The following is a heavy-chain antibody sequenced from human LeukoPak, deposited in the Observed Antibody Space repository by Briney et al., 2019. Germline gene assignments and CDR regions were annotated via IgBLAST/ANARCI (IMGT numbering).Heavy chain of an antibody. CDR3: AKCREYYYYYGMDV. CDR2: ISYDGSNK. J-gene: IGHJ6*02. CDR1: GFTFSSYG. V-gene: IGHV3-30*18. Sequence: GGSLRLSCAASGFTFSSYGMHWVRQAPGRGLEWVAVISYDGSNKYYADSVKGRFTISRDNSKNTLYLQMNSLRAEDTAAYYCAKCREYYYYYGMDVWGQGTTVSVSS.